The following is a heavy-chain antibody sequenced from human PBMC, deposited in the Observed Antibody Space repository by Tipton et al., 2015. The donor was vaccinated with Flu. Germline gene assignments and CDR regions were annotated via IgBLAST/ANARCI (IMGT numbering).Heavy chain of an antibody. CDR2: IYHSGST. V-gene: IGHV4-38-2*01. D-gene: IGHD6-13*01. CDR3: ARVVAASANWFDP. CDR1: GYSISSGYY. Sequence: TLSLTCAVSGYSISSGYYWGWIRQPPGKGLEWFGIIYHSGSTYYNPSLKSRVTISVDTSKNQFSQKLSSVTAADTAVYYCARVVAASANWFDPWGQGALVTVSS. J-gene: IGHJ5*02.